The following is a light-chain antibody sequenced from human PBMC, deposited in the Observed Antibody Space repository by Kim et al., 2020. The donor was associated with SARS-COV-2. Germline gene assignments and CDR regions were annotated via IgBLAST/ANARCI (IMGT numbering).Light chain of an antibody. V-gene: IGKV3-20*01. Sequence: ENVLTQSPGTLSLSPGESATLSCRASQSVSSSYLAWYQQKPGQSPRLLIFGTFRRATGIPDRFSGSGSGTDFTLTINRLEPADSAVYYCQQYGSSPLYTLGQGTKLEI. J-gene: IGKJ2*01. CDR2: GTF. CDR1: QSVSSSY. CDR3: QQYGSSPLYT.